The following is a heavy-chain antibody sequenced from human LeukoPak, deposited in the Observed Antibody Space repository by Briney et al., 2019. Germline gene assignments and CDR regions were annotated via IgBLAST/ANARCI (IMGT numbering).Heavy chain of an antibody. J-gene: IGHJ6*02. V-gene: IGHV4-59*01. D-gene: IGHD2-21*01. CDR1: GGSLSNYY. Sequence: SETLSLTCAVFGGSLSNYYWSWIRQPPGKGLEWIAYMYYSGGTNYNPSLKSRVTISVDTSKNQFSLKLSSVTAADTAVYYCARFVAHGGMDVWGQGTTVTVSS. CDR2: MYYSGGT. CDR3: ARFVAHGGMDV.